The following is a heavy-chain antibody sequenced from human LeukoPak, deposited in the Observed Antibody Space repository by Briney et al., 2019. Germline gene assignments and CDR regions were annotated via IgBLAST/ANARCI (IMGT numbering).Heavy chain of an antibody. D-gene: IGHD3-22*01. J-gene: IGHJ4*02. Sequence: GGSLRLSCAASGFTFDDYAMHWVRQAPGKGLEGVSGISWNSGSIGYADSVKGRFTISRDNAKNSLYLKMNSLRAEDTALYYCAKDIGKYYDSSGYWEFDYWGQGTLVTVSS. CDR1: GFTFDDYA. V-gene: IGHV3-9*01. CDR2: ISWNSGSI. CDR3: AKDIGKYYDSSGYWEFDY.